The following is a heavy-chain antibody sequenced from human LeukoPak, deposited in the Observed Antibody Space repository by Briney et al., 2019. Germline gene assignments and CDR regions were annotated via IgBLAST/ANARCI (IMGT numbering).Heavy chain of an antibody. CDR1: GFTFSASA. CDR3: AREPELDY. V-gene: IGHV3-23*01. CDR2: VNGGGSST. Sequence: GGSLRLSCAASGFTFSASAMNWVRQAPAKGLEWVSSVNGGGSSTYYADSVKGRFTISRDNSRNTLYLQMNSLRVEDTAVYYCAREPELDYWGQGTLVTVSS. J-gene: IGHJ4*02. D-gene: IGHD1-14*01.